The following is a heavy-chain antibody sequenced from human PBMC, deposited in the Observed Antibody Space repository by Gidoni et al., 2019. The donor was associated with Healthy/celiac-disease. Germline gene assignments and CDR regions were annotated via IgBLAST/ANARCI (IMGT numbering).Heavy chain of an antibody. D-gene: IGHD3-3*01. Sequence: QEQLVESAGGVVQPGRSLRLTCAASGFTFTSYGLHWVRQAPGKGLEWVAVISDAGSIKSYADSVTGRFTISGDNSKNTLYLQMNSLRAEDTAVYYCAKDFECYPGYWGQGTLLTVSS. CDR1: GFTFTSYG. J-gene: IGHJ4*02. CDR3: AKDFECYPGY. V-gene: IGHV3-30*18. CDR2: ISDAGSIK.